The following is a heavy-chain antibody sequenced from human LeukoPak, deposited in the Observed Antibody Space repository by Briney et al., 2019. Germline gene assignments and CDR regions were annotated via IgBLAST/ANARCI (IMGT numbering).Heavy chain of an antibody. D-gene: IGHD2-15*01. J-gene: IGHJ3*02. CDR1: GVTFSSYS. V-gene: IGHV3-48*04. CDR3: ARPVVAATTPDTFDI. CDR2: ISSGGRTI. Sequence: GGSLRLSCAASGVTFSSYSMNWVRQAPGKGLEWVSYISSGGRTIYYADSVKGRFTMSRDNAKNSLYLQMNSLRAEDTAVYYCARPVVAATTPDTFDIWGQGTMVTVSS.